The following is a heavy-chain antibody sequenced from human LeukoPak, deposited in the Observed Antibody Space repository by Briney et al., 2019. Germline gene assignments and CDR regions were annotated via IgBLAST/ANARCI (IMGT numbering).Heavy chain of an antibody. J-gene: IGHJ4*02. D-gene: IGHD4-17*01. Sequence: PSETLSLTCTVSGGSISSYDRSWIRQPPGKGLEWIGYINYSGSTNYNPSLKSRVTMSVDTSKNRFSLKLSSVTAADTAMYYCAREGRQDYVYSDNWGQGSLVTVSS. CDR2: INYSGST. CDR3: AREGRQDYVYSDN. CDR1: GGSISSYD. V-gene: IGHV4-59*01.